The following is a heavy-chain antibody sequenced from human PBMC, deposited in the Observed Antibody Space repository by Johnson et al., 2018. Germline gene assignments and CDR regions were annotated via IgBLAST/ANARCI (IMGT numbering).Heavy chain of an antibody. CDR2: ISHDGSNK. CDR1: GFPFSSYG. J-gene: IGHJ6*02. V-gene: IGHV3-30*18. D-gene: IGHD1-26*01. CDR3: AKAPYRGSYGRYYYYGMDV. Sequence: QVQLVESGGGVVQPGRSLRLSCAASGFPFSSYGMPWVRPAPGTGLEWVAVISHDGSNKYYEASVKGRFTLSRDTSTNTLYLQMNSLRTEDTAVYYCAKAPYRGSYGRYYYYGMDVWGQGTTVTVSS.